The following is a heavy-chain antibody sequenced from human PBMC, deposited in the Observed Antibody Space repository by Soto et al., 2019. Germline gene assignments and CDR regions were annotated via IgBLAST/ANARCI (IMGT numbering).Heavy chain of an antibody. J-gene: IGHJ5*02. V-gene: IGHV5-10-1*01. CDR1: GYTFTTFW. CDR2: VDPRDSSV. Sequence: GRSLKISCTGFGYTFTTFWISWVRQMPGKGLEWMGRVDPRDSSVNYNPSFQGRVTISVDKSISTAYLQWGSLKASDTAMYYCARLFCSTSTCDSWFDPWGQGTLVTVSS. D-gene: IGHD2-2*01. CDR3: ARLFCSTSTCDSWFDP.